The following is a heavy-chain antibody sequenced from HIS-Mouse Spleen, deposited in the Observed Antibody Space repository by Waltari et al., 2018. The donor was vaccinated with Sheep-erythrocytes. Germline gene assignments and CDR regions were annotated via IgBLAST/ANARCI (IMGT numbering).Heavy chain of an antibody. Sequence: QVQLVESGGGVVQPGRSLRLSCAASGFTFSSYAMHWVRQAPGKGLEWVEVISYDGSNKYYADSVNGRFTISRDNSKNTLYLQMNSLRAEDTAVYYCARVSAGELKYYFDYWGQGTLVTVSS. J-gene: IGHJ4*02. V-gene: IGHV3-30*04. CDR3: ARVSAGELKYYFDY. CDR2: ISYDGSNK. D-gene: IGHD1-26*01. CDR1: GFTFSSYA.